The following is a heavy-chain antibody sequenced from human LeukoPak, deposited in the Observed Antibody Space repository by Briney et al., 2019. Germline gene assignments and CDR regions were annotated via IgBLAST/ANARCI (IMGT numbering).Heavy chain of an antibody. CDR3: VRGPGY. Sequence: GGSLRLSCSVSGFTFSTYVMHWVRQAPGKGLEYVSAISSNGDNTYYADSVKGRFTISRDNSKNTLYLQMSSLRPDDTAVYFCVRGPGYWGQGTLVTVSS. CDR1: GFTFSTYV. V-gene: IGHV3-64D*06. CDR2: ISSNGDNT. J-gene: IGHJ4*02.